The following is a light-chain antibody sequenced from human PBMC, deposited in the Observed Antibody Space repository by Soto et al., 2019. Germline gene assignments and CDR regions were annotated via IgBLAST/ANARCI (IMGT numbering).Light chain of an antibody. V-gene: IGKV3-20*01. CDR1: QSVSSAY. CDR3: QQYGNSPYT. Sequence: EIVLTQSPGTLSLSPGERATLSCRASQSVSSAYLAWYKQKPGQAPRVLIFDASSRATGIPDRFSGSGSGTGFTLTISRLEPEDFAVYYCQQYGNSPYTFGQGTKLEIK. CDR2: DAS. J-gene: IGKJ2*01.